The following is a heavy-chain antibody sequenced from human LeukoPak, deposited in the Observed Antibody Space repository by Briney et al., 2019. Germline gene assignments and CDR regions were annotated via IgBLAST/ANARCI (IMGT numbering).Heavy chain of an antibody. CDR3: ARMGMDAAMITNFFDY. CDR2: IHPSGGST. CDR1: GYTFTSNY. Sequence: ASVKVSCKASGYTFTSNYIHWVRQAPGQGHEWMGVIHPSGGSTSYAQKFQGRVTMTKDTSTSTAYMELSSLRSEDTATYYCARMGMDAAMITNFFDYWGQGTLVTVSS. D-gene: IGHD5-18*01. V-gene: IGHV1-46*01. J-gene: IGHJ4*02.